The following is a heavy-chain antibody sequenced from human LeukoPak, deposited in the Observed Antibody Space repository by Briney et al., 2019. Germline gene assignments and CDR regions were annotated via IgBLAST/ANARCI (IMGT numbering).Heavy chain of an antibody. CDR2: ISWDGGST. D-gene: IGHD3-16*02. V-gene: IGHV3-43*01. CDR3: ARAQYDYVWGSYPFDY. J-gene: IGHJ4*02. CDR1: GFTFDDYT. Sequence: GGSLRLSCAASGFTFDDYTMHWVRQAPGKGLEWVSLISWDGGSTYYADSVKGRFTISRDNSKNTLYLQMNSLRAEDTAVYYCARAQYDYVWGSYPFDYWGQGTLVTVSS.